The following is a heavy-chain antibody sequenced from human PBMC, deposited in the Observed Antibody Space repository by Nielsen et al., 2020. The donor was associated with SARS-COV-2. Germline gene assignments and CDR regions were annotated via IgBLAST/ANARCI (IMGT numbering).Heavy chain of an antibody. CDR1: GFTFDDYA. CDR3: ANGQRLSEDNAMDV. D-gene: IGHD6-25*01. J-gene: IGHJ6*02. CDR2: ISWNSVGI. V-gene: IGHV3-9*01. Sequence: GGSLRLSCAASGFTFDDYAMHWIRQAPGKGLEWVSSISWNSVGIDYADSVKGRFTTSRDNAKKSLYLEMSSLRVEDTAIYYCANGQRLSEDNAMDVWGQGTTVTVSS.